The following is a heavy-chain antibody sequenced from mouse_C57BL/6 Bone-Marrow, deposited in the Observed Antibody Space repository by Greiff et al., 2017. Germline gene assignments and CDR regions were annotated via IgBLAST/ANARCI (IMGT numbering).Heavy chain of an antibody. CDR1: GYTFTSYW. J-gene: IGHJ2*01. Sequence: QVQLQQPGAELVRPGPSVKLSCKASGYTFTSYWMHWVKQRPGQGLEWIGVIDPSDSYTNYNQKFKGKATLTVDTSSSTAYMQLSSLTSEDSAVYYCARFDYWGQGTTLTVSS. V-gene: IGHV1-59*01. CDR2: IDPSDSYT. CDR3: ARFDY.